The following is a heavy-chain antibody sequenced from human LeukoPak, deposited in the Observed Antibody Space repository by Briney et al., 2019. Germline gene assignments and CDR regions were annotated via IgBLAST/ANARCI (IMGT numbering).Heavy chain of an antibody. D-gene: IGHD6-19*01. Sequence: GGSLRLSCAASGFTFSDYSMTWIRQAPRKGLEWVSYIRSSGSSTYYADSVKGRFTISRDNAKNPLYLQMNSLRAEDTAVYYCARARTSGWYGEMGYWGQGTLVTVSS. CDR2: IRSSGSST. V-gene: IGHV3-11*01. J-gene: IGHJ4*02. CDR1: GFTFSDYS. CDR3: ARARTSGWYGEMGY.